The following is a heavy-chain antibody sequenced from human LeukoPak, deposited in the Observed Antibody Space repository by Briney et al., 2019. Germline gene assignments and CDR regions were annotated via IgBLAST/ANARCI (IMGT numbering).Heavy chain of an antibody. J-gene: IGHJ4*02. CDR1: GGTFSSYA. CDR3: ERASYDILTGYYFDY. D-gene: IGHD3-9*01. CDR2: IIPIFGTA. Sequence: SVKVSCKASGGTFSSYAISWVRQAPGQGLEWMGGIIPIFGTANYAQKFQGRVTITADKSTSTAYMELSSLRSEDTAVYYWERASYDILTGYYFDYWGQGTLVTVSS. V-gene: IGHV1-69*06.